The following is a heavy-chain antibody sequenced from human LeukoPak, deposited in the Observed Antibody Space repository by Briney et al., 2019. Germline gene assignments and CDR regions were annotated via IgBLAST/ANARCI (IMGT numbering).Heavy chain of an antibody. D-gene: IGHD5-12*01. J-gene: IGHJ3*02. CDR2: INPNSGGT. V-gene: IGHV1-2*02. CDR1: GYTFTGYY. CDR3: ARERGYSGYVDAFDI. Sequence: ASVKVSCKASGYTFTGYYMHWVRQAPGQGLEWMGWINPNSGGTNYAQKFQGRVTMTRDTSISTAYMELSRLRSDDTAVYYCARERGYSGYVDAFDIWGQGTMVTVSS.